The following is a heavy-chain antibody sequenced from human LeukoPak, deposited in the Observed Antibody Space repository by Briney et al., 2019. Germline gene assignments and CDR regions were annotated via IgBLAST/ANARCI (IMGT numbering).Heavy chain of an antibody. CDR1: GFTFSDYY. CDR2: LSSSSSTI. CDR3: AKAPYYYDSGGYSGAFDI. V-gene: IGHV3-11*01. Sequence: PGGSLRLSCAASGFTFSDYYMSWLRPAPGKGLEGVAYLSSSSSTIYYADSVKGRFTISRDNAKNYLYLQMNSLRAEDTALYYCAKAPYYYDSGGYSGAFDIWGQGTMVTVSS. D-gene: IGHD3-22*01. J-gene: IGHJ3*02.